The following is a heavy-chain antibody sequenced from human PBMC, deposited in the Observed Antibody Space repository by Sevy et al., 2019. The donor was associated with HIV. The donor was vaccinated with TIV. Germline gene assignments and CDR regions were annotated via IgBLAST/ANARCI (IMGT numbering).Heavy chain of an antibody. V-gene: IGHV4-34*01. D-gene: IGHD6-6*01. CDR1: GGSFSGYY. CDR2: INHSGST. J-gene: IGHJ6*02. Sequence: PSETLSLTCAVYGGSFSGYYWSWIRQPPGKGLEWIGEINHSGSTNYNPSLKSRVTISVDTSKNQFSLKLSSVTAADTAVYYCARGNKRWKSSSSPLVSDGMDVWGQGTTVTVSS. CDR3: ARGNKRWKSSSSPLVSDGMDV.